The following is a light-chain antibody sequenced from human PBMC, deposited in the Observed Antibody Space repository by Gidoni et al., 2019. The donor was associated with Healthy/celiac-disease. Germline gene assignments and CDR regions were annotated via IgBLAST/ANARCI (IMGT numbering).Light chain of an antibody. CDR1: SRDAGCYNY. CDR3: YSCAGSFTFDVV. CDR2: DDS. Sequence: QSALTQPRSVSGSPGQSVTISCIGTSRDAGCYNYVSWYQQHPGKAPKHMNNDDSKPPSGVPDRVSGYKSGNTASLTSSGLQAEDEADYYCYSCAGSFTFDVVFGGGTKLTVL. V-gene: IGLV2-11*01. J-gene: IGLJ2*01.